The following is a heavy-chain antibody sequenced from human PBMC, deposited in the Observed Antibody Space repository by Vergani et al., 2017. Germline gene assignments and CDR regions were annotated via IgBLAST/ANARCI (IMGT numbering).Heavy chain of an antibody. V-gene: IGHV4-38-2*01. CDR1: GFSIDNGYY. J-gene: IGHJ4*02. Sequence: QVQLQESGPGLVKPSETLSLTCAVSGFSIDNGYYWDWIRQPPGKGLEWIGSIYRTGRTHVNPSLKSRVTISVDTPNNHFSLRLNSLTAADTAVYYCARRSDIVYDIFSGTENFFDFWGQGTLVTVSS. D-gene: IGHD3-9*01. CDR3: ARRSDIVYDIFSGTENFFDF. CDR2: IYRTGRT.